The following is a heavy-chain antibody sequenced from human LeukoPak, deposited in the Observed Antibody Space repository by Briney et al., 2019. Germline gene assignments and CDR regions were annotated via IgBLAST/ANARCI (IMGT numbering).Heavy chain of an antibody. CDR1: GFTFSSYS. V-gene: IGHV3-21*04. D-gene: IGHD5-24*01. Sequence: GGSLRLSCAASGFTFSSYSMNWVRQAPGKGLEWVSSISSSSSYIYYADSVKGRFTISRDNAKNSLYLQMNSLRAEDTAVYYCANELATPGGASDYWGQGTLVTVSS. J-gene: IGHJ4*02. CDR2: ISSSSSYI. CDR3: ANELATPGGASDY.